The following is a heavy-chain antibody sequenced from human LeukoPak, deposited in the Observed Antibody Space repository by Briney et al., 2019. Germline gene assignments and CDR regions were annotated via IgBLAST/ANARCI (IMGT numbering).Heavy chain of an antibody. Sequence: SVKVSCKASGGTFSSYAISWVRQAPGQGLEWMGRIIPILGIANYAQKFQGRVTITADKSTSTAYMELSSLRSEDTAVYYCARVVWMYSGSWYGGGVFDYWGQGTLVTVSS. CDR1: GGTFSSYA. CDR2: IIPILGIA. CDR3: ARVVWMYSGSWYGGGVFDY. V-gene: IGHV1-69*04. D-gene: IGHD6-13*01. J-gene: IGHJ4*02.